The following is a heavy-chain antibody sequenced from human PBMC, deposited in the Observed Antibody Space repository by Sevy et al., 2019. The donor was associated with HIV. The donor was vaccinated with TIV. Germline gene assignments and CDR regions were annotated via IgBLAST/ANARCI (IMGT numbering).Heavy chain of an antibody. CDR2: IYSGGST. D-gene: IGHD3-22*01. V-gene: IGHV3-66*01. CDR3: ARDRYYDASGYYYYYYGLDV. CDR1: EFSVTDNY. Sequence: GGSLRLSCAASEFSVTDNYMSWVRQAPGKGLEWVSTIYSGGSTFYADSVKSRFTISRDNSKNTLYLHMNSLRAEDTAVYYCARDRYYDASGYYYYYYGLDVWGQGTTVTVSS. J-gene: IGHJ6*02.